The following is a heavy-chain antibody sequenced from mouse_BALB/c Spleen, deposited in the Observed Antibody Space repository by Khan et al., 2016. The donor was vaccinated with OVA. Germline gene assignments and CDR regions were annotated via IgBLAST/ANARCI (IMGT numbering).Heavy chain of an antibody. CDR2: IYPGIGST. CDR1: GYIFTSYW. CDR3: ARSDYGSTYAMDY. J-gene: IGHJ4*01. D-gene: IGHD1-1*01. Sequence: QVQLKQSGAELVRPGASVNLSCKTSGYIFTSYWIHWVNQSPGQGLAWIARIYPGIGSTYYNEKFKGKATRTANKSSSTAYMQISSLKSEDSAVYVCARSDYGSTYAMDYWGQGTSVTVSS. V-gene: IGHV1-76*01.